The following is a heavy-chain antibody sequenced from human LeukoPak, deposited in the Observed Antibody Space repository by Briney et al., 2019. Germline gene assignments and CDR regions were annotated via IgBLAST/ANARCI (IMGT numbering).Heavy chain of an antibody. CDR3: ARHQRGDLAYCGGDCYWNFFDY. V-gene: IGHV4-59*08. CDR1: GGSISSYY. D-gene: IGHD2-21*02. CDR2: IYYSGST. J-gene: IGHJ4*02. Sequence: SETLSLTYTVSGGSISSYYWSWIRQPPGKGLEWIGYIYYSGSTNYNPSLKSRVTISVDTSKNQFSLRLSSVAAADTAVYYCARHQRGDLAYCGGDCYWNFFDYWGQGTLVTVSS.